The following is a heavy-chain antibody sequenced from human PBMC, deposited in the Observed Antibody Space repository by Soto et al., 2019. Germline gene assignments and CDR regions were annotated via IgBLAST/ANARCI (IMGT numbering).Heavy chain of an antibody. CDR3: ARSLASAGYTYGNFDS. CDR1: GDSIIGYY. J-gene: IGHJ4*02. CDR2: FYSSGST. D-gene: IGHD5-18*01. V-gene: IGHV4-59*01. Sequence: SETLSLTCTVSGDSIIGYYWSWIRQSPGKGLEWIGCFYSSGSTNYNPSLKSRVTLSVDTSKNQFSLKLPSMTAADTAMYYCARSLASAGYTYGNFDSWGQGTLVTVSS.